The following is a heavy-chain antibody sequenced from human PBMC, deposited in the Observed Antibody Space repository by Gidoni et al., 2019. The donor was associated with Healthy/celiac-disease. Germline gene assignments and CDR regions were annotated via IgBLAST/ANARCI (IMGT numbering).Heavy chain of an antibody. Sequence: QVQLVESGGGVGQPGRSLRLSCAASGVTFSSYGMHWVRQAPGKGLEWVAVIWYDGSNKYYADSVKGRFTISRDNSKNTLYLQMNSLRAEDTAVYYCARDLGSSGYYPLYWGQGTLVTVSS. CDR1: GVTFSSYG. D-gene: IGHD3-22*01. CDR3: ARDLGSSGYYPLY. V-gene: IGHV3-33*01. J-gene: IGHJ4*02. CDR2: IWYDGSNK.